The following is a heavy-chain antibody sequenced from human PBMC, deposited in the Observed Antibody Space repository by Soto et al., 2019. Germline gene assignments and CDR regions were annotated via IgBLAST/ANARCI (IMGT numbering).Heavy chain of an antibody. CDR2: IWYDGSDK. J-gene: IGHJ4*02. D-gene: IGHD3-22*01. Sequence: GSLRLACAASGLTFSSYVMHWVRQAPGKGLEGGAVIWYDGSDKYYADSVRGRFTISRDNSKNTLYLQMTGLRAEDTAVYFCARGTFYYDSSGHYAPEYWXQGTLVTVSS. CDR3: ARGTFYYDSSGHYAPEY. V-gene: IGHV3-33*01. CDR1: GLTFSSYV.